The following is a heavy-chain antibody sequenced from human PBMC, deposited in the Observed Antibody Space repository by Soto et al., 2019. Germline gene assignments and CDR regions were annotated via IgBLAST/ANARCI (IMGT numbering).Heavy chain of an antibody. D-gene: IGHD1-1*01. CDR3: ARLQLVQKVIDY. CDR2: IFYSGGT. V-gene: IGHV4-59*01. Sequence: PSETLSLTCTVSGDSISTYYWSWIRQPPGKGLQWIGYIFYSGGTAYNPSLKSRVTISLDMSKKQISLKLSSVTTADTATYFCARLQLVQKVIDYWGQGTRVTVPQ. CDR1: GDSISTYY. J-gene: IGHJ4*02.